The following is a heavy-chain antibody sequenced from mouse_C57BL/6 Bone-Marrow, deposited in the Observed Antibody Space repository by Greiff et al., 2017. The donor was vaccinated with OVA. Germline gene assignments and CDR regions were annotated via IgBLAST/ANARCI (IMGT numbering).Heavy chain of an antibody. CDR3: ARDGRGFTPEVWFAY. V-gene: IGHV5-4*01. CDR1: GFTFSSYA. CDR2: ISDGGSYT. J-gene: IGHJ3*01. D-gene: IGHD2-12*01. Sequence: EVQGVESGGGLVKPGGSLKLSCAASGFTFSSYAMSWVRQTPEKRLEWVATISDGGSYTYYPDNVKGRFTISRDNAKNNLYLQMSHLKSEDTAMYYCARDGRGFTPEVWFAYWGQGTLVTVSA.